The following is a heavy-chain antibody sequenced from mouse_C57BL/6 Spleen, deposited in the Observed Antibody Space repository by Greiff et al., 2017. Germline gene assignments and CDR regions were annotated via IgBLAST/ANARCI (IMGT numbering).Heavy chain of an antibody. CDR2: IDPSDSDT. V-gene: IGHV1-52*01. CDR3: ASQGETSLDY. Sequence: QVQLQQPGAELVRPGSSVKLSCKASGYTFTSYWMHWVKQKPIQGLEWIGNIDPSDSDTHYNQKFKDKATLTVDKSSSTAYMQLSSLTSEDSAVYYCASQGETSLDYWGQGTTLTVSS. CDR1: GYTFTSYW. J-gene: IGHJ2*01.